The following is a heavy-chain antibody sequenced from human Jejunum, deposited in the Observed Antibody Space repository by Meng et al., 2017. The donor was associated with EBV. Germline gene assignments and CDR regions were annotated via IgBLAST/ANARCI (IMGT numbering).Heavy chain of an antibody. Sequence: EGKLVGPGGGLVKPGVSLRLSCAASGFTFSIYSMNWVRQAPGKGLEWVSYISSGSSFIYYADSVKGRFTISRDDAKNSLSLQMNNLGADDTAVYYCVRDSSFNVHWGQGTLVTVSS. J-gene: IGHJ4*02. V-gene: IGHV3-21*02. CDR1: GFTFSIYS. CDR3: VRDSSFNVH. D-gene: IGHD3-16*02. CDR2: ISSGSSFI.